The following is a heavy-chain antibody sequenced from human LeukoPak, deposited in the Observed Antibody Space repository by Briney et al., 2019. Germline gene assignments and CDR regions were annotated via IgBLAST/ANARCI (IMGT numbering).Heavy chain of an antibody. D-gene: IGHD1-1*01. CDR2: TYYRGNT. V-gene: IGHV4-39*01. Sequence: SETLSLTCTVSGGSISSSPYYWAWIRQPPGRGLEWIGSTYYRGNTYHNPSLKSRVTISVDPSKNQFSLSVISVTAADTAVYFCARPTTGPATQGYDSWGQGILVTVAS. CDR3: ARPTTGPATQGYDS. CDR1: GGSISSSPYY. J-gene: IGHJ4*02.